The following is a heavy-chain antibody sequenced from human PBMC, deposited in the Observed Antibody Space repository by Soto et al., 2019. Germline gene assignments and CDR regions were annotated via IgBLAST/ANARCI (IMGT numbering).Heavy chain of an antibody. D-gene: IGHD4-17*01. CDR2: ISYSGST. Sequence: QVQLQESGPGLVKPSETLSLTCTVSGGSISSYYWSWIRQPPGKGLEWIGYISYSGSTNYNPSLKSRVTISVDTSKNQFSLKLSSVTAADTAVYYCASSRVYGDRRFPHEVDYWGQGTLVTVSS. CDR3: ASSRVYGDRRFPHEVDY. V-gene: IGHV4-59*01. CDR1: GGSISSYY. J-gene: IGHJ4*02.